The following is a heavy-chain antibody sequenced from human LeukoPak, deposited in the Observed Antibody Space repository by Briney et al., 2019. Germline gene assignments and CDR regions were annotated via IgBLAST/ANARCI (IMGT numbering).Heavy chain of an antibody. CDR3: ARFYGSGSPDY. CDR1: GGSISSSSYY. J-gene: IGHJ4*02. Sequence: SETLSLTCTVSGGSISSSSYYWSWIRQPPGKGLEWIGYIYYSGSTNYNPSLTSRVTISVDTSKNQFSLKLSSVTAADTAVYYCARFYGSGSPDYWGQGTLVTVSS. D-gene: IGHD3-10*01. CDR2: IYYSGST. V-gene: IGHV4-61*01.